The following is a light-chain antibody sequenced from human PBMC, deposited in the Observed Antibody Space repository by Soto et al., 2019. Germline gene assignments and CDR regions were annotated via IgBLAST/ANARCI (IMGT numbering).Light chain of an antibody. V-gene: IGKV3-11*01. J-gene: IGKJ4*01. CDR3: QQRANRLLT. CDR2: DTS. CDR1: QSVSGSF. Sequence: EIVLTQSPATLSLSPGARATLSCRASQSVSGSFLAWYQQKPGQAPRLLIYDTSNRATDIPARFSGSGSGTDFTLTISSLEPEDFAVYYCQQRANRLLTFGGGTKVEIK.